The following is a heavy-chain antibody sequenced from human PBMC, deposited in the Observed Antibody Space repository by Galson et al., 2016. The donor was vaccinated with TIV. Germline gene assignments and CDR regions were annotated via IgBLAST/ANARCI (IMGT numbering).Heavy chain of an antibody. J-gene: IGHJ5*02. V-gene: IGHV1-69*13. CDR1: GVTFSYFA. Sequence: SVKVSCKASGVTFSYFAFSWVRQAPGQGLEWMGGIVPMFGTTNYAQKFQGRVTISADESTTTAYLELSSLRSEDTAVYYCARGRGSYDSSGYFLFDHWGQGTLGTVSS. CDR2: IVPMFGTT. D-gene: IGHD3-22*01. CDR3: ARGRGSYDSSGYFLFDH.